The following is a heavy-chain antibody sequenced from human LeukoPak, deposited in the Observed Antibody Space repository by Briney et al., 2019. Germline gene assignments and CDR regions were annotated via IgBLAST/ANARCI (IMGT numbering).Heavy chain of an antibody. CDR3: ARDGGSGSYYYYGMDV. D-gene: IGHD3-10*01. V-gene: IGHV1-2*04. J-gene: IGHJ6*02. CDR1: GYTFTGYY. CDR2: INPNSGGT. Sequence: ASAKVSCKASGYTFTGYYMHWVRQAPGQGLEWMGWINPNSGGTNYAQKFQGWVTMTRDTSISTAYMELGRLRSDDTAVYYCARDGGSGSYYYYGMDVWGQGTTVTVSS.